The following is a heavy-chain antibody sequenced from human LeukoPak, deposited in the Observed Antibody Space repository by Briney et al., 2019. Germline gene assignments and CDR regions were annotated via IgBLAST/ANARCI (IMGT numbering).Heavy chain of an antibody. CDR1: GFTFSSYW. CDR3: ATRLSSGWYF. Sequence: GGSLRLSCAASGFTFSSYWMGWVRQAPGKGLEWVANINQDGSEKYYVDSVKDRFTISRDNAKNSLYLQMNSLRAEDTAVYYCATRLSSGWYFGGQGTLVTVSS. CDR2: INQDGSEK. D-gene: IGHD6-19*01. J-gene: IGHJ4*02. V-gene: IGHV3-7*01.